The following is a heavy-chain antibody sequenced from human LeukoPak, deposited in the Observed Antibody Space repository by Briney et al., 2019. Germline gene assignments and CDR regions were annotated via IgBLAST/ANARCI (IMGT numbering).Heavy chain of an antibody. D-gene: IGHD3-16*01. V-gene: IGHV3-73*01. CDR2: IRSKANSYAT. CDR1: GFTFSGSA. Sequence: GGSLKLSCAASGFTFSGSAMHWVRQASGKGLEWVGRIRSKANSYATAYAASVKGRFTISRDDSKNTAYLQMNSLKTEDTAVYYCARLGDRETTPEGNFDYWGQGTLVTVSS. J-gene: IGHJ4*02. CDR3: ARLGDRETTPEGNFDY.